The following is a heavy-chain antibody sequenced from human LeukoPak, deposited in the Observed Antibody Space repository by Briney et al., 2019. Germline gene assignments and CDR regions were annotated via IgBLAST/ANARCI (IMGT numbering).Heavy chain of an antibody. CDR2: TSSSGSTI. CDR1: GFTFSDYY. Sequence: GGSLRLSGAASGFTFSDYYMSWIRQAPGKGLEWVSYTSSSGSTIYYADSVKGRFTISRDNAKNSLYLQMNSLRAEDTAVYYCARDGSEYQLLAGSNWFDPWGQGTLVTVSS. CDR3: ARDGSEYQLLAGSNWFDP. V-gene: IGHV3-11*01. D-gene: IGHD2-2*01. J-gene: IGHJ5*02.